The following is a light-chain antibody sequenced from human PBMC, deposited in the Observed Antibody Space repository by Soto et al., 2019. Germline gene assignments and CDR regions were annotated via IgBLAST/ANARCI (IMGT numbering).Light chain of an antibody. V-gene: IGKV4-1*01. CDR1: QNVLYSANNKSY. CDR2: WAS. J-gene: IGKJ4*01. Sequence: DIVMTQSPDSLAVSLGERATINCKSSQNVLYSANNKSYFAWYQQKPGQPPKLLIYWASTRASGVPDRFSGSGSGTDFTLTISSLQAEDVAVYYCQQYSSIPLTFGGGTKVEIK. CDR3: QQYSSIPLT.